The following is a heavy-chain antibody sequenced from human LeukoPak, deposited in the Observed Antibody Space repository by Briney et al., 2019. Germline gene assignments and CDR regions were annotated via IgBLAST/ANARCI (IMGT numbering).Heavy chain of an antibody. V-gene: IGHV4-39*01. CDR3: ARQDYYGSGSYYNVVGFFDY. J-gene: IGHJ4*02. CDR1: GGSISSSSYY. D-gene: IGHD3-10*01. Sequence: SETLSLTCTVSGGSISSSSYYWGWIRQPPGKGLEWIGSIYYSGSTYYNPSLKSRVTISVDTSKNQFSLKLSSVTAADTAVYYCARQDYYGSGSYYNVVGFFDYWGQGTLVTVSS. CDR2: IYYSGST.